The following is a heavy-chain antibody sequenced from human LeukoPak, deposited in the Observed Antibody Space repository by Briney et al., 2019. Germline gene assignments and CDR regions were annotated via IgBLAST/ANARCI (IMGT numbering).Heavy chain of an antibody. J-gene: IGHJ4*02. V-gene: IGHV4-34*01. CDR3: AKWSVGATRGFDY. Sequence: PSETLSLTCAVYGGSFSGYYWSWIRQPPGKGLEWIGEINHSGSTNYNPSLKSRVTISVDTSKNQFSLKLSSVTAADTAVYYCAKWSVGATRGFDYWGQGTLVTVSS. CDR1: GGSFSGYY. D-gene: IGHD2-15*01. CDR2: INHSGST.